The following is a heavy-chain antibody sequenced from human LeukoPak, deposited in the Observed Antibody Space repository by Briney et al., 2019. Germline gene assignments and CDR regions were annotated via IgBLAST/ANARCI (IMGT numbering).Heavy chain of an antibody. CDR1: GGTFSSYA. CDR2: IIPIFGTA. Sequence: ASVKVSCKASGGTFSSYAISWVRQAPGQGLEWMGGIIPIFGTANYAQKFQGRVTITADESTSTAYMELSSLRSEDTAVYYCARVYCSGGSCRSYYYYYYGMDVWGQGTTVTVSS. V-gene: IGHV1-69*01. J-gene: IGHJ6*02. CDR3: ARVYCSGGSCRSYYYYYYGMDV. D-gene: IGHD2-15*01.